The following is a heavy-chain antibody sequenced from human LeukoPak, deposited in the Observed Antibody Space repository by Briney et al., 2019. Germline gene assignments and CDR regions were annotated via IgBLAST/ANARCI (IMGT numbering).Heavy chain of an antibody. D-gene: IGHD2-15*01. V-gene: IGHV1-69*05. CDR3: ARENTIYCSGGSCYSSSPADY. CDR1: GGTFSSYA. Sequence: ASVKVSCKASGGTFSSYAISWVRQAPGQGLEWMGRIIPIFGTANYAQKFQDRVTITTDESTSTAYMELSSLRSEDTAVYYCARENTIYCSGGSCYSSSPADYWGQGTLVTVSS. CDR2: IIPIFGTA. J-gene: IGHJ4*02.